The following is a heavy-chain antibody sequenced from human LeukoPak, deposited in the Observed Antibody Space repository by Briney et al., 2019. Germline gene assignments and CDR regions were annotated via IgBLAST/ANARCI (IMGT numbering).Heavy chain of an antibody. CDR1: GFTFSSYG. J-gene: IGHJ6*02. V-gene: IGHV3-30*18. Sequence: PGRSPRLSCAASGFTFSSYGMHWVRQAPGKGLEWVAVISYDGSNKYYADSVKGRFTISRDNSKNTLYLQMNSLRAEDTAVYYCANQQIAAAYHYYYYGMDVWGQGTTVTVSS. CDR2: ISYDGSNK. CDR3: ANQQIAAAYHYYYYGMDV. D-gene: IGHD6-13*01.